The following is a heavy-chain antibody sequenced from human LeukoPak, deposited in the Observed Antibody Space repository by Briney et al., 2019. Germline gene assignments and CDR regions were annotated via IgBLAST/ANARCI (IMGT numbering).Heavy chain of an antibody. Sequence: ASVKVSCKASGYTFTSYYMHWVRQAPGQGLEWMGGIIPIFGTANYARKFQGRVTITADKSTSTAYMELSSLRSEDTAVYYCARDQMGYSSGWFDYWGQGTLVTVSS. CDR2: IIPIFGTA. J-gene: IGHJ4*02. CDR1: GYTFTSYY. CDR3: ARDQMGYSSGWFDY. V-gene: IGHV1-69*06. D-gene: IGHD6-19*01.